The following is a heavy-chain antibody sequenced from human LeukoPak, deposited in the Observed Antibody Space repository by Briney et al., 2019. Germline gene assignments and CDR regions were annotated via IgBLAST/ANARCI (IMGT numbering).Heavy chain of an antibody. CDR2: ISVYNGNT. D-gene: IGHD3-10*01. CDR1: GYTFSSYG. Sequence: ASVKVSCKASGYTFSSYGISWVRQAPGQGLEWMGWISVYNGNTNYVQKFLGRVTMTTDTSTSTAYMELRSLRSDDTAVYYCARIGLYMGSGSYYDYYYYYMDVWGKGTTVTVSS. CDR3: ARIGLYMGSGSYYDYYYYYMDV. J-gene: IGHJ6*03. V-gene: IGHV1-18*01.